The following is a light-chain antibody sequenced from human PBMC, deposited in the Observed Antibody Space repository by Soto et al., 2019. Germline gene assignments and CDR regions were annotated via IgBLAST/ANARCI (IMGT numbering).Light chain of an antibody. Sequence: QSALTQPASVSGSPGQSITISCTGTSSDVGAYNYVSWYQQHPGKAPKLIIYDVTYRPSGISNRFSGSKSANTASLTISGLQAEDEADYYCCSYTSSTTKVFGGGTKLTGL. CDR2: DVT. CDR3: CSYTSSTTKV. J-gene: IGLJ2*01. CDR1: SSDVGAYNY. V-gene: IGLV2-14*03.